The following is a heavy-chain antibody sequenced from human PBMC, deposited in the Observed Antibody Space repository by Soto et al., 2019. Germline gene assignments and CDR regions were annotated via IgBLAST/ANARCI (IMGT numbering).Heavy chain of an antibody. J-gene: IGHJ6*02. CDR3: ASPLFISGAVFDGRHPENYYYYYGMDV. Sequence: QVQLVQSGAEVKKPGSSVKVSCKASGGTFSSYAISWVRQAPGQGLEWMGGIIPIFGTANYAQKIQGRVTITADESTSTAYMELSSLRSEDTAVYYCASPLFISGAVFDGRHPENYYYYYGMDVWGQGTTVTVSS. V-gene: IGHV1-69*12. CDR2: IIPIFGTA. D-gene: IGHD3-10*01. CDR1: GGTFSSYA.